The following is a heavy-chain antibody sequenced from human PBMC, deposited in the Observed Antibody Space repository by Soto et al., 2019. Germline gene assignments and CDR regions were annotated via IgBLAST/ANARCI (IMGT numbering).Heavy chain of an antibody. V-gene: IGHV4-31*03. J-gene: IGHJ4*02. CDR1: GGSISRGGYY. D-gene: IGHD6-19*01. Sequence: SSETLSLTCTVSGGSISRGGYYWSWSRQHPGKGLEWIGYIYYSGSTYYNPCLKSRVTISVDTSKNQFSLKLSAVTAADTAVYYCARAVGSGSAGHEFDYWGQGTLVTVSS. CDR3: ARAVGSGSAGHEFDY. CDR2: IYYSGST.